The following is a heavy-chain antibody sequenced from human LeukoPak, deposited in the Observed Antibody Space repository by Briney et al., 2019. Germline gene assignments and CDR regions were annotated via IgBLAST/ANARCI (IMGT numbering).Heavy chain of an antibody. CDR2: INPNSGGT. CDR1: GYTFTGYY. V-gene: IGHV1-2*02. CDR3: ARIRSGGRRGYYYYMDV. Sequence: ASVKVSCKASGYTFTGYYMHWVRQAPGQGLEWMGWINPNSGGTNYAQKFQGRVTMTRDTSISTAYTELSRLRSDDTAVYYCARIRSGGRRGYYYYMDVWGKGTTVTISS. J-gene: IGHJ6*03. D-gene: IGHD5-12*01.